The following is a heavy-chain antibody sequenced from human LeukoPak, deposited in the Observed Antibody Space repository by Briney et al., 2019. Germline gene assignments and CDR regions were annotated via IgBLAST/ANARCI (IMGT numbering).Heavy chain of an antibody. V-gene: IGHV3-74*01. Sequence: SGGSLRLSCAVSGFTFSSYWMHWVRQAPGKGLVWVSRIDRDGSRINYADSVTGRFTISRDNSKDTLFLQMHSLRPGDTAVYYCVREDTPATANYWGQGTLVTISS. CDR1: GFTFSSYW. CDR3: VREDTPATANY. CDR2: IDRDGSRI. D-gene: IGHD2-21*02. J-gene: IGHJ4*02.